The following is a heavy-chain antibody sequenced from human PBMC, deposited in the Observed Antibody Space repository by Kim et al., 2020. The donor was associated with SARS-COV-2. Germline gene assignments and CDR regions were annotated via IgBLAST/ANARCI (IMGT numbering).Heavy chain of an antibody. CDR3: AKDSADFSSGWNFFDY. D-gene: IGHD6-19*01. J-gene: IGHJ4*02. V-gene: IGHV3-23*01. Sequence: GGSLRLSCAASGFTFSNHAMTWVRQAPGKGLEWVSTIYGSGSNTYYSDSVRGRFTISRDNSKNTLYLLMNSLGAEDTAVYYCAKDSADFSSGWNFFDYWGQGPLLTVSS. CDR2: IYGSGSNT. CDR1: GFTFSNHA.